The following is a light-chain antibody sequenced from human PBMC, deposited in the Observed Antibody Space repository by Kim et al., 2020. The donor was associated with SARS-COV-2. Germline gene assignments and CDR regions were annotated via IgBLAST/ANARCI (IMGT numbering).Light chain of an antibody. CDR1: KLGDKF. CDR3: QAWDSSTVV. J-gene: IGLJ1*01. V-gene: IGLV3-1*01. CDR2: QDS. Sequence: VSPGQTASITCSGDKLGDKFACWYQQKPGQSPVLVIYQDSKRPSGIPDRFSGSNSGNTATLTISGTQAMDEADYYCQAWDSSTVVFGTGTKVTVL.